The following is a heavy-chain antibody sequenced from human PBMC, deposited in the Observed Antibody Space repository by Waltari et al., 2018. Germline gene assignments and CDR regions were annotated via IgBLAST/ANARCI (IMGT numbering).Heavy chain of an antibody. D-gene: IGHD3-22*01. CDR1: GGSFNDYY. CDR2: IHHRGTT. CDR3: ARGDLHYGSSGFFY. V-gene: IGHV4-34*01. Sequence: QVQLHQWGAGLLKPSETLSLTCGVSGGSFNDYYWTWIRQPPGKGLEWIGEIHHRGTTDDNPSLNSPLTMSVDTSKKQISLKMSSLTAADTAVYYCARGDLHYGSSGFFYWGQGALVTVSS. J-gene: IGHJ4*02.